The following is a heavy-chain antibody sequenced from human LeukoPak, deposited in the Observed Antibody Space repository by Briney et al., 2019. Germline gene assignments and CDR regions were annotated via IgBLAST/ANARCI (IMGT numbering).Heavy chain of an antibody. CDR2: IKQDGSEK. V-gene: IGHV3-7*01. D-gene: IGHD6-13*01. CDR3: ARGAIAAAGGY. J-gene: IGHJ4*02. Sequence: PGGSLRLSCAASGFAFSSYWMSWVRQAPWKGLEWVANIKQDGSEKYYVDSVKGRFTISRDNAKNSLYLQMNSLRAEDTAVYYCARGAIAAAGGYWGQGTLVTVSS. CDR1: GFAFSSYW.